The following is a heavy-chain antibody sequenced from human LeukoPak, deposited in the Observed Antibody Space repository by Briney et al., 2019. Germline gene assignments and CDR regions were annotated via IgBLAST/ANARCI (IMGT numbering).Heavy chain of an antibody. D-gene: IGHD3-10*01. V-gene: IGHV3-30*02. J-gene: IGHJ6*03. CDR1: GFTFSSYG. CDR3: AKGGAVSSKSITLIRGTRKYYYYMDV. Sequence: PGGSLRLSCAASGFTFSSYGFHWVRQAPGKGLEWVAFIRYDGSNKYYADSVKGRFTISRDNSKNTLYLQMNSLRAEDTAVYYCAKGGAVSSKSITLIRGTRKYYYYMDVWGKGTTVTISS. CDR2: IRYDGSNK.